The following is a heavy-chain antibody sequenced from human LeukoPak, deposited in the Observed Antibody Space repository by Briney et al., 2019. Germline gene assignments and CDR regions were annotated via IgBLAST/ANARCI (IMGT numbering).Heavy chain of an antibody. Sequence: ASVKVSCKASGYTFTSYAMNWVRQAPGQGLEWMGWINTNTGNPTSAQGFTGRFVFSLDTSVTTAYLQISSLKAEDTAVYYCARQKDAMRVSSADFDFWGQGTLVTVSS. CDR3: ARQKDAMRVSSADFDF. V-gene: IGHV7-4-1*02. CDR1: GYTFTSYA. D-gene: IGHD6-19*01. CDR2: INTNTGNP. J-gene: IGHJ4*02.